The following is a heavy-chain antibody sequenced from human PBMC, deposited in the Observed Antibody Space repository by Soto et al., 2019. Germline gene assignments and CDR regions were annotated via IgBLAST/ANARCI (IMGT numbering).Heavy chain of an antibody. J-gene: IGHJ6*02. V-gene: IGHV4-4*02. CDR2: IYHSGST. CDR3: ARYADPITMVRGVTASRYYYYGMDV. Sequence: SETLSLTCAVSGGSISSSNCWSWVRQPTGKGLEWIGEIYHSGSTNYNPSLKSRVTISVDKSKNQFSLKLSSVTAADTAVYYCARYADPITMVRGVTASRYYYYGMDVWGQGTTVTVSS. CDR1: GGSISSSNC. D-gene: IGHD3-10*01.